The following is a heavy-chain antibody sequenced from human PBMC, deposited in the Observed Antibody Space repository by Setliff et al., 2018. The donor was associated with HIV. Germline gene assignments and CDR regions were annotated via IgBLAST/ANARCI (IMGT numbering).Heavy chain of an antibody. J-gene: IGHJ3*02. Sequence: ASVKVSCKTTGGTFNIFSITWVRQAPGQGLEWMGWINAYKGNTFYAQNLQDRVTMTTDTSTSTVYMELRSLRSDDTAVYYCAKADCTSSSCYSPFNIWGPGTMVTVSS. CDR2: INAYKGNT. CDR1: GGTFNIFS. V-gene: IGHV1-18*01. D-gene: IGHD2-2*01. CDR3: AKADCTSSSCYSPFNI.